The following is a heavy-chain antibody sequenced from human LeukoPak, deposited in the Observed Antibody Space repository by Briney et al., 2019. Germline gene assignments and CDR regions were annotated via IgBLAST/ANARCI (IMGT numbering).Heavy chain of an antibody. CDR3: ARDTQPVYYGSGSLDY. J-gene: IGHJ4*02. D-gene: IGHD3-10*01. Sequence: GASVKVSCKASGYTFTGYYMHWVRQAPGQGLEWMGWINPNSGGTNYAQKFQGRVTMTRDTSTSTVYMELSSLRSEDTAVYYCARDTQPVYYGSGSLDYWGQGTLVTVSS. CDR1: GYTFTGYY. V-gene: IGHV1-2*02. CDR2: INPNSGGT.